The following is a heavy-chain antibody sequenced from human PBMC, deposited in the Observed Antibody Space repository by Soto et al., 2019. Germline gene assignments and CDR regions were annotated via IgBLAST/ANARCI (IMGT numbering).Heavy chain of an antibody. D-gene: IGHD2-15*01. J-gene: IGHJ6*02. V-gene: IGHV4-38-2*02. Sequence: PAETLSLTCAVSGYSISTGFNLGVIRDPGGEVLEWIGSIYHSGSTYYNLSLKSRVTISADTSKNQFSLKLSSVTAADTAVYYCARDLSYCSGGSCYPTPDYYYGMDVWGQGTTVTVSS. CDR1: GYSISTGFN. CDR2: IYHSGST. CDR3: ARDLSYCSGGSCYPTPDYYYGMDV.